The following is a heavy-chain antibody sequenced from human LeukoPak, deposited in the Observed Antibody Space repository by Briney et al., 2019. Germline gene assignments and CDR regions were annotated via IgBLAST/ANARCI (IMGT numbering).Heavy chain of an antibody. V-gene: IGHV1-69*13. J-gene: IGHJ6*02. D-gene: IGHD3-3*01. Sequence: ASVKVSCKASGGTFSSYAISWVRQAPGQGLEWMGGIIPIFGTANYAQKFQGRVTITADESTSTAYMELSSLRSGDTAVYYCARVGAALSIFGVVTDYYYYGMDVWGQGTTVTVSS. CDR3: ARVGAALSIFGVVTDYYYYGMDV. CDR1: GGTFSSYA. CDR2: IIPIFGTA.